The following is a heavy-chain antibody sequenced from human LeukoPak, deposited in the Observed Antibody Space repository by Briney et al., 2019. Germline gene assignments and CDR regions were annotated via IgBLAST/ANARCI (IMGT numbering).Heavy chain of an antibody. D-gene: IGHD6-13*01. V-gene: IGHV1-2*02. Sequence: ASVKVSCKASGYTSTGYYMHWVRQAPGQGLEWMGWINPNSGGTNYAQKFQGRVTMTRDTSISTAYMELSRLRSDDTAVYYCARDVPNSSSDAFDIWGQGTMVTVSS. J-gene: IGHJ3*02. CDR1: GYTSTGYY. CDR3: ARDVPNSSSDAFDI. CDR2: INPNSGGT.